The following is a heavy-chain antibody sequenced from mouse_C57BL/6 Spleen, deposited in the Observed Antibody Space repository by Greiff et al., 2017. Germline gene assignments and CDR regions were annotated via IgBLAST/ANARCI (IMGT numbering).Heavy chain of an antibody. D-gene: IGHD1-1*01. CDR1: GFNIKDDY. Sequence: VQLQQSGAELVRPGASVKLSCTASGFNIKDDYMHWVKQRPEQGLEWIGWIDPENGDTEYASKFQGKATITADPSSNTAYLQLSSLTSEDTAVYYCTTAVVATGDYWGQGTTLTVSS. J-gene: IGHJ2*01. CDR2: IDPENGDT. V-gene: IGHV14-4*01. CDR3: TTAVVATGDY.